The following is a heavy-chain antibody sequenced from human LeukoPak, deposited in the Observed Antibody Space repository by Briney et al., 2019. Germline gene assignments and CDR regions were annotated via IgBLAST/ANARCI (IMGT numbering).Heavy chain of an antibody. CDR2: IIPIFGTA. J-gene: IGHJ6*03. CDR1: GGTFSSYA. Sequence: GASVKVSCKASGGTFSSYAISWVRQAPGQGLEWMGGIIPIFGTANYAQKFQGRVTITTDESTSTAYMELSRLRSDDTAVYYCAVTSSSWPRFYYYYMDVWGKGTTVTVSS. V-gene: IGHV1-69*05. D-gene: IGHD6-13*01. CDR3: AVTSSSWPRFYYYYMDV.